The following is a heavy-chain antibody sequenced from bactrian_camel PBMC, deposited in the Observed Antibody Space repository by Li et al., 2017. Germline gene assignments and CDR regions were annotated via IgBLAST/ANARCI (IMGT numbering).Heavy chain of an antibody. CDR2: FYLCGGMT. J-gene: IGHJ4*01. CDR1: GDWPRCSV. Sequence: HVQLVESGGGSVQAGGSLRLSCSVSGDWPRCSVMAWFRQFPGKQREGVAAFYLCGGMTYHADSVKGRFAISHNKSNNTLDLQMNSLQPEDTATYYCAADPPPHGSWRRLSEYTYWGRGTQVTVS. V-gene: IGHV3S54*01. CDR3: AADPPPHGSWRRLSEYTY. D-gene: IGHD6*01.